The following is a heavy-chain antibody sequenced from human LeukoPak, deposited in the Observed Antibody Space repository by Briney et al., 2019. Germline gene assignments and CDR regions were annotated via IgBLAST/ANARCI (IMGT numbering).Heavy chain of an antibody. CDR1: GFTFNDYA. Sequence: PGGSLRLSCAASGFTFNDYAMHWVRQAPGKGLEWVSVIYSGGSTYYADSVKGRFTISRDNSKNTLYLQMNSLRAEDTAVYYCARGGSSGLYYFDYWGQGTLVTVSS. CDR2: IYSGGST. D-gene: IGHD3-22*01. CDR3: ARGGSSGLYYFDY. V-gene: IGHV3-66*01. J-gene: IGHJ4*02.